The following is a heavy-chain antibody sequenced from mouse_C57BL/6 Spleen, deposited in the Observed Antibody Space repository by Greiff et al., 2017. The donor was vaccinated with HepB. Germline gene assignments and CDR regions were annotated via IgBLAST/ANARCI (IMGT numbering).Heavy chain of an antibody. CDR1: GYAFTNYL. CDR2: INPGSGGT. V-gene: IGHV1-54*01. CDR3: ARGGGYYYGSSYDYFDY. Sequence: VQLQQSGAELVRPGTSVKVSCKASGYAFTNYLIEWVKQRPGQGLEWIGVINPGSGGTNYNEKFKGKATLTADKSSSTAYMQLSSLTSEDSAVYFCARGGGYYYGSSYDYFDYWGQGTTLTVSS. J-gene: IGHJ2*01. D-gene: IGHD1-1*01.